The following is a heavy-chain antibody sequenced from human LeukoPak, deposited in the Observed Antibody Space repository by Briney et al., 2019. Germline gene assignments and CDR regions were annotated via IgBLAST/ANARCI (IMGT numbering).Heavy chain of an antibody. V-gene: IGHV3-7*01. D-gene: IGHD4-17*01. Sequence: GGSLRLSCAASGFTFNGFWMSWVRQAPGKGLEWVANIKQDGSDIYYLGSVRGRFTISRDNAMNSLYLQMNSLRAEDAAVYYCTRDALYGDPSYYYMDVWGKGTTVTVSS. CDR3: TRDALYGDPSYYYMDV. CDR2: IKQDGSDI. J-gene: IGHJ6*03. CDR1: GFTFNGFW.